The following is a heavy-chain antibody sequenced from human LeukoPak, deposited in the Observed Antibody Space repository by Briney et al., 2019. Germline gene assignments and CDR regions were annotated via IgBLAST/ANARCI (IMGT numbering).Heavy chain of an antibody. CDR1: GGSISSSSYY. CDR3: ARRGYSYGYPNFDY. J-gene: IGHJ4*02. D-gene: IGHD5-18*01. Sequence: SETLSLTCTVSGGSISSSSYYWGWIRQPPGKGLEWFGSIYYSGSTYYNPSLKSRVTISVDTSKNQFSLKLSSVTAADTAVYYCARRGYSYGYPNFDYWGQGTLVTVSS. CDR2: IYYSGST. V-gene: IGHV4-39*01.